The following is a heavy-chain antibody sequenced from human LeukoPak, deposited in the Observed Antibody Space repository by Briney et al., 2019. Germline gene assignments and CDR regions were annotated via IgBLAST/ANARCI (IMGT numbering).Heavy chain of an antibody. J-gene: IGHJ4*02. V-gene: IGHV4-59*01. Sequence: SETLSLTCTVAGGSISSDYGTWIRQPPGKGLEWIGYIYYSGSTNYNASLKSRVSISLDTSKNQFSLKLSSVTAADTAVYYCTSAYRGSSVYDYWGQGTLVTVSS. CDR2: IYYSGST. CDR3: TSAYRGSSVYDY. CDR1: GGSISSDY. D-gene: IGHD6-6*01.